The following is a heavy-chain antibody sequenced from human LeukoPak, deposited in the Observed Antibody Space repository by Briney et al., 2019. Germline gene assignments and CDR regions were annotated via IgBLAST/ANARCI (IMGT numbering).Heavy chain of an antibody. V-gene: IGHV3-64D*06. CDR3: VKAIRVSRYFDWLGDY. J-gene: IGHJ4*02. CDR1: GFTFSSYA. Sequence: GGSLRLSCSASGFTFSSYAMHWVRQAPGKGLEYVSAISSNGGSTYYADSVKGRFTISRDNSKNTLYLQMSSLRAEDTAVYYCVKAIRVSRYFDWLGDYWGQGTLVTVSS. D-gene: IGHD3-9*01. CDR2: ISSNGGST.